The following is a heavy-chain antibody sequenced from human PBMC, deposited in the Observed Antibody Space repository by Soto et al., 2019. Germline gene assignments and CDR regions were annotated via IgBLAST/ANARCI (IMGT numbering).Heavy chain of an antibody. J-gene: IGHJ4*02. Sequence: QVQLQQWGTRLLKPSETLSLTCAVFGESFSGHYWSWIRQTPGKGLGWIGEIEQGGSNNYNPSLKSRVRMSVDTTRKQFSLRLNSVIAADTAVYYCARAPMVRGVPLDFDYWGQGTLVTVSS. V-gene: IGHV4-34*02. CDR1: GESFSGHY. CDR3: ARAPMVRGVPLDFDY. CDR2: IEQGGSN. D-gene: IGHD3-10*01.